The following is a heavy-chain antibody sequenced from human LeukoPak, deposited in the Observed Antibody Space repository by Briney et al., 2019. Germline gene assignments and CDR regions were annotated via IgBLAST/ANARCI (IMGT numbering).Heavy chain of an antibody. D-gene: IGHD4-17*01. CDR3: AKNDDYSDPFDWFDP. Sequence: GGSLRLSCAASRFTFSNYWMSWVRQAPGKGLEWVSAISGSGGSTYYADSVKGRFTISRDNSENTLYLQMNSLRAEDTAVYYCAKNDDYSDPFDWFDPWGQGTLVTVSS. V-gene: IGHV3-23*01. CDR2: ISGSGGST. CDR1: RFTFSNYW. J-gene: IGHJ5*02.